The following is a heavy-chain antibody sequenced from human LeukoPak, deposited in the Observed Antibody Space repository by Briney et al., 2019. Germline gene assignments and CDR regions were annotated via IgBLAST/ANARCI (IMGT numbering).Heavy chain of an antibody. CDR1: GYSFTSFW. D-gene: IGHD2-15*01. J-gene: IGHJ4*02. Sequence: GESLKISCKGSGYSFTSFWIAWVRQVPGKGLEWMGIIYPGDSDTRYSPSFQGQVTISADKSISTAYLQWSSLKASDTAMYYCARRLRGTGYCSGGSCYAFDYWGQGTLVTVSS. V-gene: IGHV5-51*01. CDR2: IYPGDSDT. CDR3: ARRLRGTGYCSGGSCYAFDY.